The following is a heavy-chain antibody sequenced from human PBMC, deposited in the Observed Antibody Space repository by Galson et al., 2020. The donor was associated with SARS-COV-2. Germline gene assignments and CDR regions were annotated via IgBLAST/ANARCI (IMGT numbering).Heavy chain of an antibody. V-gene: IGHV2-70*11. CDR2: IDWDADK. CDR1: GFSLSTSGMC. J-gene: IGHJ4*02. D-gene: IGHD6-13*01. CDR3: ARALIAAAGTPFDY. Sequence: SGPTLVKPTQTLTLTCTFSGFSLSTSGMCVSWIRQPPGKALEWLARIDWDADKYYSTSLKTRLTISKDTSKNQVVLTMTNMDPVDTATYYCARALIAAAGTPFDYWGQGTLVTVSS.